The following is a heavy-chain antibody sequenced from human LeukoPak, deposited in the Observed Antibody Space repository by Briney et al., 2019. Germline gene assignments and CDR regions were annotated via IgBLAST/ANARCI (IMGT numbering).Heavy chain of an antibody. CDR2: INPNSGGT. J-gene: IGHJ6*03. V-gene: IGHV1-2*02. Sequence: ASVKVSCKASGYTFTGYYMHWVRQAPGQGLEWMGWINPNSGGTNYAQKFQGRVTMTRDTSISTAYMELSRLRSDDTAVYYCAKATSNSDYYYYYMDVWGKGTTVTISS. CDR3: AKATSNSDYYYYYMDV. CDR1: GYTFTGYY. D-gene: IGHD2/OR15-2a*01.